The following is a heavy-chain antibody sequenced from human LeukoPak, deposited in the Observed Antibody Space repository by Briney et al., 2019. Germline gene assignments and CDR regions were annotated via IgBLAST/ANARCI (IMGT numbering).Heavy chain of an antibody. D-gene: IGHD3-9*01. CDR1: GFTFSDNY. CDR3: AKGGGFDWLNYYYMDV. Sequence: GGSLRLSCAASGFTFSDNYMTWIRQAPGKGLEWVAFIRFDGSDTYYADSVKGRFTISRDNSKNTLYLQMSSLRAEDTAVYYCAKGGGFDWLNYYYMDVWGKGTTVIISS. CDR2: IRFDGSDT. J-gene: IGHJ6*03. V-gene: IGHV3-30*02.